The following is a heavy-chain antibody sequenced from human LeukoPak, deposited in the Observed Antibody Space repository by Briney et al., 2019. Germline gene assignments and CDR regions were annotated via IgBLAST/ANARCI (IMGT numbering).Heavy chain of an antibody. CDR1: GGSISSSSYY. CDR3: ASVVVTAHNAFDI. Sequence: PSETLSLTCTVSGGSISSSSYYWGWIRQPPGKGLEWIGSVFYSGSTDYNPSLKSRVTISVDTSKNQFSLKLSSVTAADTAVYYCASVVVTAHNAFDIWGQGTMVTVSS. V-gene: IGHV4-39*07. D-gene: IGHD2-21*02. J-gene: IGHJ3*02. CDR2: VFYSGST.